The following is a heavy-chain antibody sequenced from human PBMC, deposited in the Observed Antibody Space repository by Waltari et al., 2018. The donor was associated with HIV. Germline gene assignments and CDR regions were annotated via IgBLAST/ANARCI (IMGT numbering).Heavy chain of an antibody. J-gene: IGHJ2*01. CDR2: IYYSGTT. Sequence: QVELQESGPGLVKPSETLSLTCTVSDGSMSNHYWSWIRQSPGKGLEWIGYIYYSGTTKYNPSLRSRVTISVDTSKKQFSLKLTSVTAVDTAVYYCARGSGIKVTLDWYFDVWGRGTLVTVSS. CDR1: DGSMSNHY. D-gene: IGHD3-3*02. V-gene: IGHV4-59*11. CDR3: ARGSGIKVTLDWYFDV.